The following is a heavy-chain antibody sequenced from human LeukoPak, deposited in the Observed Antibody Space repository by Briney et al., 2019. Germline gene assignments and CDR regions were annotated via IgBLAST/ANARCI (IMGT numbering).Heavy chain of an antibody. CDR1: GLTFSRYG. CDR3: AKDGASIVVVPAAIPNYYYYMDV. CDR2: IRYDGSNK. V-gene: IGHV3-30*02. Sequence: PGGSLRLSCAASGLTFSRYGMHWVRQAPGKGLEWVAFIRYDGSNKYHADSVKGRFTISRDNSKNTLYLQMNSLRAEDTAVYYCAKDGASIVVVPAAIPNYYYYMDVWGKGTTVTVSS. J-gene: IGHJ6*03. D-gene: IGHD2-2*02.